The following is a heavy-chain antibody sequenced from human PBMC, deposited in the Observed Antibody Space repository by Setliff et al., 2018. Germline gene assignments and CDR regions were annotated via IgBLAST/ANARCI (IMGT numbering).Heavy chain of an antibody. Sequence: SETLSLTCTVSGYSISSGYYWGWIRQPPGKGLEWIGSIYHSGSTYYNPSLKSRVTISVDTSKNQFSLKLSSVTAADTAVYYCARYYAREYYFDYWGQGTLVTVSS. V-gene: IGHV4-38-2*02. D-gene: IGHD3-3*01. CDR1: GYSISSGYY. CDR2: IYHSGST. CDR3: ARYYAREYYFDY. J-gene: IGHJ4*02.